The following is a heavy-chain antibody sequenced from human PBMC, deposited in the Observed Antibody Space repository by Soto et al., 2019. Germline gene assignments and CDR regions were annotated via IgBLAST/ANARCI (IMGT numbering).Heavy chain of an antibody. J-gene: IGHJ6*02. CDR3: ARVTPTLWFGEFPPIYGMDV. CDR1: GYTFTSYG. V-gene: IGHV1-18*01. Sequence: GASVKFSCKASGYTFTSYGISWVRQAPGQGLEWMGWISAYNGNTNYAQKLQGRVTMTTDTSTSTAYMELRSLRSDDTAVYYCARVTPTLWFGEFPPIYGMDVWGQGTTVTVSS. CDR2: ISAYNGNT. D-gene: IGHD3-10*01.